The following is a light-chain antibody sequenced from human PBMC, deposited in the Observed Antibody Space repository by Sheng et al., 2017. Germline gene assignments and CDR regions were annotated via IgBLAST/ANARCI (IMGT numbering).Light chain of an antibody. CDR2: EVI. CDR1: SSDVGGYNY. J-gene: IGLJ3*02. V-gene: IGLV2-8*01. CDR3: QAWDTSTASWV. Sequence: QSALTQPPSASGSPGQSVTISCTGTSSDVGGYNYVSWYQQHPGKAPKLMIYEVIKRPSGVPDRFSGSKSGNTASLTVSGLQTEDEADYYCQAWDTSTASWVFGGGTKLTVL.